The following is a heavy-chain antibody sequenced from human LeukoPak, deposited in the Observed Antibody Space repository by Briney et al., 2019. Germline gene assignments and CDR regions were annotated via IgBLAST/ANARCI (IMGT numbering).Heavy chain of an antibody. CDR3: AREGYSYGHFDY. V-gene: IGHV3-53*01. CDR1: GFTVSSNY. D-gene: IGHD5-18*01. J-gene: IGHJ4*02. Sequence: GGSLRLSCAASGFTVSSNYMSWVRQAPGKGLEWVSVIYSGGSTYYADSVTRRFTISRDNSKNTLYPQMNSLRAEDTAVYYCAREGYSYGHFDYWGQGTLVTVSS. CDR2: IYSGGST.